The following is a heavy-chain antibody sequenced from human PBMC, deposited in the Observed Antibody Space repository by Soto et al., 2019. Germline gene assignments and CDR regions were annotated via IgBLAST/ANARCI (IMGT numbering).Heavy chain of an antibody. Sequence: GGSLRLSCVGSGFTFSSFEMNWVRQTPGKGLEWLSYIGRSGETISYTDSVKGRFTISRDNAKRSLFLQMNGMRDEETGIYYCARDSRGGAARRPTFYYWGRGTLVTVSS. V-gene: IGHV3-48*03. CDR3: ARDSRGGAARRPTFYY. CDR1: GFTFSSFE. CDR2: IGRSGETI. D-gene: IGHD6-6*01. J-gene: IGHJ4*02.